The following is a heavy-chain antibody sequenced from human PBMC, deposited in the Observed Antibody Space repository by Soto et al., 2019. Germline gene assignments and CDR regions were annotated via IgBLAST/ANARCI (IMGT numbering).Heavy chain of an antibody. CDR1: GFTFSSYA. CDR3: AKGSLRRWLQLGY. V-gene: IGHV3-23*01. CDR2: ISGSGGST. D-gene: IGHD5-12*01. Sequence: EVQLLESGGGLVQPWGSLRLSCAASGFTFSSYAMSWVRQAPGKGLEWVSAISGSGGSTYYADSVKGRFTISRDNSKNTLYLQMNSLRAEDTAVYYCAKGSLRRWLQLGYWGQGTLVTVSS. J-gene: IGHJ4*02.